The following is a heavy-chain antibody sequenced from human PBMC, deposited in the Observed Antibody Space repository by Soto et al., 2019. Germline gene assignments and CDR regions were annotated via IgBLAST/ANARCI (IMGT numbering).Heavy chain of an antibody. J-gene: IGHJ5*02. Sequence: GESLKISCKGSGYSFTSYWISWVRQMPGKGLEWMGRIDPSDSYTNYGPSFQGQVTISADKSISTAYLQWNSLKASDTAIYYCVRRVQQRDDFFDPWGQGTLVTAPQ. CDR2: IDPSDSYT. CDR1: GYSFTSYW. D-gene: IGHD6-13*01. CDR3: VRRVQQRDDFFDP. V-gene: IGHV5-10-1*04.